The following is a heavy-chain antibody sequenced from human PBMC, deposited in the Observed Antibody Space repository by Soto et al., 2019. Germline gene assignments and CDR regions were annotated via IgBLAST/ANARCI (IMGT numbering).Heavy chain of an antibody. CDR1: GLTVSGKKY. CDR3: ASWRLQEHAYDI. CDR2: VEDTDGT. J-gene: IGHJ3*02. Sequence: DVQLVESGGGLIQPGGSLRLSCEAFGLTVSGKKYMAWVRQAPGKGLEWVSGVEDTDGTYYADSVKGRFTSSRDSSKTIVYLQMNSLRPDDTAVYYCASWRLQEHAYDIWGLGTTVTVSS. D-gene: IGHD4-4*01. V-gene: IGHV3-53*01.